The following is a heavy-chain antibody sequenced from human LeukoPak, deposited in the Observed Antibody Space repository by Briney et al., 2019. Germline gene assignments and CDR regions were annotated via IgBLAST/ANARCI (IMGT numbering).Heavy chain of an antibody. CDR2: IYYSGST. CDR1: GGSISGYY. J-gene: IGHJ4*02. CDR3: ARGGGYCSGGSCHDY. D-gene: IGHD2-15*01. V-gene: IGHV4-59*01. Sequence: SETLSLTCTVSGGSISGYYWSWIRLPPGKGLEWIGYIYYSGSTNYNPSLKSRVTISVDTSKNQFSLKLSSVTAADTAVYHCARGGGYCSGGSCHDYWGQGTLVTVSS.